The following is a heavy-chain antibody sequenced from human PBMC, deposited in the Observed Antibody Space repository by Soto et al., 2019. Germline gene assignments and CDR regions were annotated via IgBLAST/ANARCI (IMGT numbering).Heavy chain of an antibody. CDR1: GFTFSXYA. V-gene: IGHV3-23*01. CDR2: ISGSGGST. D-gene: IGHD6-19*01. J-gene: IGHJ4*02. CDR3: AKDRYSSGLSFGY. Sequence: PGGXLRXSCXASGFTFSXYAMXXVRQAXGKGLEWVSAISGSGGSTYYADSVKGRFTISRDNSKNTLYLQMNSLRAEDTAVYYCAKDRYSSGLSFGYWGQGTLVTVSS.